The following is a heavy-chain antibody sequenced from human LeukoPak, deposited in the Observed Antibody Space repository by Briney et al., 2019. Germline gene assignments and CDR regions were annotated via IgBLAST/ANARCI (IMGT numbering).Heavy chain of an antibody. J-gene: IGHJ4*02. V-gene: IGHV3-15*01. Sequence: GGSLRLSCAASGFTFSNAWMSWVRQAPGKGLEWVGRIKSKTDAGTTDYAAPVKGRFTISSDDSKNTLYLQMNSQKTEDTGVYYCTLSNYYGSGSYSGYWGQGTVVTVSS. CDR1: GFTFSNAW. CDR3: TLSNYYGSGSYSGY. CDR2: IKSKTDAGTT. D-gene: IGHD3-10*01.